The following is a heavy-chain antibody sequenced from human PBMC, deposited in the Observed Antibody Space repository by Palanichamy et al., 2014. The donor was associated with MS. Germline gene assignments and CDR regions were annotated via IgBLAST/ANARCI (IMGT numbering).Heavy chain of an antibody. J-gene: IGHJ4*02. V-gene: IGHV4-59*01. CDR1: GGSIDSYY. CDR3: ARSPGYYFDY. CDR2: IYYTGTT. Sequence: QVQLHESGPGLVKPSETLSLTCTVSGGSIDSYYWSWIRQPSGKGLEWIGHIYYTGTTNYNPSLKSRVTISVDTSKNQFSLRLSSMTAADTAIYYCARSPGYYFDYWGQGTLVTVSS.